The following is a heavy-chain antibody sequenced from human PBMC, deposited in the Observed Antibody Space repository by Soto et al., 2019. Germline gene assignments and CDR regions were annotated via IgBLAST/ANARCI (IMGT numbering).Heavy chain of an antibody. D-gene: IGHD7-27*01. V-gene: IGHV3-33*08. CDR3: ARSSSNWGLGY. CDR1: RFTFSAFS. J-gene: IGHJ4*02. Sequence: GGSLRLSCVASRFTFSAFSMHWVRQAPGKGLEWVAVIWYDGSNKYYADSVKGRFTISRDNSKNTLYLQMNSLRAEDTAVYYCARSSSNWGLGYWGQGTLVTVSS. CDR2: IWYDGSNK.